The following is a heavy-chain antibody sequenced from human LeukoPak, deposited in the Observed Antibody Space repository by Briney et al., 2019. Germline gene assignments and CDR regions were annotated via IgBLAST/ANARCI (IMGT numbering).Heavy chain of an antibody. CDR2: IKSKTDGGTK. D-gene: IGHD2-21*02. J-gene: IGHJ2*01. Sequence: GGSLRLSCAASGFTFSNAWMSWVRQAPGKGLEWVGRIKSKTDGGTKDYAAPVKGRFTISRDDSKNTLYLQMNSLKTEDTAVYYCSGGYCGGDCYSRYCDLWGRGTLVTVSS. V-gene: IGHV3-15*01. CDR3: SGGYCGGDCYSRYCDL. CDR1: GFTFSNAW.